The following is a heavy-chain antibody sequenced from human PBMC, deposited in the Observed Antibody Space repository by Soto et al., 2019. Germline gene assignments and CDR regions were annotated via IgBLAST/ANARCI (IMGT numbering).Heavy chain of an antibody. V-gene: IGHV3-23*01. CDR2: ISGSGVST. D-gene: IGHD4-17*01. Sequence: GGSLRLSGAASGFTFSSYSMSWVRQAPGKGLEWVSAISGSGVSTYYADSVKGRFTISRDNSKNTLYLQMNSLRAEDTAVYYCAKRGFDYGDYEFPGGAFDISGQRTMVTV. CDR1: GFTFSSYS. CDR3: AKRGFDYGDYEFPGGAFDI. J-gene: IGHJ3*02.